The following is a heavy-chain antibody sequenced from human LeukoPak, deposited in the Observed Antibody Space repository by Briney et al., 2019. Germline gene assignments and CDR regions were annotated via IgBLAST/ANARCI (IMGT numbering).Heavy chain of an antibody. D-gene: IGHD3-10*01. Sequence: SETLSLTCAVSGGSISSGGYSWSWIRQPPGKGLEWIGYIYHSGSTYYNPSLKSRVTISVDRSKNQFSLKLSSVTAADTAVYYCARSLWFGELSKGYFDYWGQGTLVTVSS. CDR3: ARSLWFGELSKGYFDY. CDR2: IYHSGST. V-gene: IGHV4-30-2*01. CDR1: GGSISSGGYS. J-gene: IGHJ4*02.